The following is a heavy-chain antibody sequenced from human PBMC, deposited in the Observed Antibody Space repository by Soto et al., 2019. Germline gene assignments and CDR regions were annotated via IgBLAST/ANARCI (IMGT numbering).Heavy chain of an antibody. CDR3: AQDRSIWYDHPVDN. V-gene: IGHV3-23*01. Sequence: EVQLLESGGGLAQPGGSLRLSCAASGFTFGGYAMSWVRQAPGRGLDWVSGISHNGDATYYADSVQGRFTISRDNSRNTLYLQMNSLGAEDTAVYYCAQDRSIWYDHPVDNWGQGILVTVSS. D-gene: IGHD6-13*01. CDR2: ISHNGDAT. CDR1: GFTFGGYA. J-gene: IGHJ4*02.